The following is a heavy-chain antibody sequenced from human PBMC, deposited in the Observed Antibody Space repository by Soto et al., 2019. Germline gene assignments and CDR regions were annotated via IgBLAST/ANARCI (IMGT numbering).Heavy chain of an antibody. CDR1: GGSITSGGYS. CDR3: ARAFYGVDL. V-gene: IGHV4-30-2*06. CDR2: IYQSGSA. J-gene: IGHJ6*02. Sequence: PSETLSLTCTVSGGSITSGGYSWSWIRQSPGQGLEWIGYIYQSGSAFYNPSLKTRATILVDRSKNQFSLNLTSVTAADAAVYYCARAFYGVDLWGQGTTVTVSS.